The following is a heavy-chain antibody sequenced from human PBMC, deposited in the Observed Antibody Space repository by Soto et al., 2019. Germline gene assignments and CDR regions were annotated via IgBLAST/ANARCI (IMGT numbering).Heavy chain of an antibody. CDR2: IKQDGSEK. CDR1: GFTFSSYW. CDR3: ARVDTSWGATYLPYYYYGMDV. V-gene: IGHV3-7*01. J-gene: IGHJ6*02. D-gene: IGHD1-26*01. Sequence: GGSLRLSCAASGFTFSSYWMSWVRQAPGKGLEWVANIKQDGSEKYYVDSVKGRFTISRDNAKNSLYLQMNSLRAEDTAVYYCARVDTSWGATYLPYYYYGMDVWGQGTTVTVSS.